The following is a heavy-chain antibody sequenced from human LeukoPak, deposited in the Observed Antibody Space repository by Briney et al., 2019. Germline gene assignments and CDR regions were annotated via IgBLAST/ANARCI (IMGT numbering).Heavy chain of an antibody. CDR1: GYTFTGKY. Sequence: ASVKVSCKASGYTFTGKYMHGVRPAPGQGLEWVGWINPNSGGTNYAQKFQGRVTMTRDTSISTAYMELSRLRSDDTAVYYYARLPSYCGGDCYSYFQHWGQGTLVTVSS. D-gene: IGHD2-21*02. V-gene: IGHV1-2*02. J-gene: IGHJ1*01. CDR3: ARLPSYCGGDCYSYFQH. CDR2: INPNSGGT.